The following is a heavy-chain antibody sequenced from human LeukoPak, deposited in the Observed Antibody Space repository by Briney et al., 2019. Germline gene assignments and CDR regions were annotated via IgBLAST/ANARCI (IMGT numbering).Heavy chain of an antibody. D-gene: IGHD5-18*01. CDR2: IIPILGIA. CDR3: ARRGYSYGSLDY. J-gene: IGHJ4*02. CDR1: GGTFSSYA. Sequence: SVKVSCKASGGTFSSYAISWVRQAPGQGLEWMGRIIPILGIANYAQKFQGRVTITADKSTSTAYMELSSLRSEDTAVYYCARRGYSYGSLDYWGQGTLVTVSS. V-gene: IGHV1-69*04.